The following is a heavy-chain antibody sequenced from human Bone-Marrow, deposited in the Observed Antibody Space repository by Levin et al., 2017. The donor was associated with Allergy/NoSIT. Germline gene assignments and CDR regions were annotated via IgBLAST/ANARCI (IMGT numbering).Heavy chain of an antibody. V-gene: IGHV3-33*01. CDR2: IGHNGTQT. CDR3: ASDFGAYANGMDV. D-gene: IGHD3-16*01. CDR1: GFIFRNYG. Sequence: PGGSLRLSCVVSGFIFRNYGMHWVRQAPGKGLEWLAAIGHNGTQTYYIKSVKGRFTISRDNLKSTLYVQMNNLRADDTATYFRASDFGAYANGMDVWGRGTPVTVSS. J-gene: IGHJ6*02.